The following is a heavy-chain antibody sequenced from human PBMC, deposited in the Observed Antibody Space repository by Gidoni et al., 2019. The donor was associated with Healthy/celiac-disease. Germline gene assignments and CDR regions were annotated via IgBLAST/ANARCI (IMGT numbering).Heavy chain of an antibody. J-gene: IGHJ6*02. Sequence: QVQLVQSGAEVKKPGSSVKVSCKASGGTFSSYAISWVRQAPGQGLEWMGGIIPIFGTANYAQKFQGRVTITADESTSTAYMELSSLRSEDTAVYYCARDPLHCGGDCLRYYYYGMDVWGQGTTVTVSS. CDR1: GGTFSSYA. V-gene: IGHV1-69*01. CDR2: IIPIFGTA. CDR3: ARDPLHCGGDCLRYYYYGMDV. D-gene: IGHD2-21*02.